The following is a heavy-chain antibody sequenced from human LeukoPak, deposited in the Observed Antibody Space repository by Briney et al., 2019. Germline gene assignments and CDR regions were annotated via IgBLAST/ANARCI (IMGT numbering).Heavy chain of an antibody. CDR1: GGSLSSSSNY. J-gene: IGHJ6*02. CDR3: ARQVLPYGLDV. V-gene: IGHV4-39*01. D-gene: IGHD2-15*01. Sequence: SETLSLTCTVSGGSLSSSSNYWGWIRQPPGKGLEWIGSIYYSGSTDYNPSLKSRVTISVDTSKNQFSLKLSSVTAADTAVYYCARQVLPYGLDVWGQGTTVTVSS. CDR2: IYYSGST.